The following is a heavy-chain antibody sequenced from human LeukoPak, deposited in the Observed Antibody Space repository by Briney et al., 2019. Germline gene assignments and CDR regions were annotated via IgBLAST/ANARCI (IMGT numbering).Heavy chain of an antibody. CDR1: GFTFSSYA. Sequence: GGSLRLSCAASGFTFSSYAMSWVRQAPGKGLEWVSAISGSGGSTYYADSVKGRFTISRDNSKNTLYLQMNSLRAEDTAVYYCARDALGCSGGSCYSRPHYWGQGTLVTVSS. CDR3: ARDALGCSGGSCYSRPHY. J-gene: IGHJ4*02. D-gene: IGHD2-15*01. V-gene: IGHV3-23*01. CDR2: ISGSGGST.